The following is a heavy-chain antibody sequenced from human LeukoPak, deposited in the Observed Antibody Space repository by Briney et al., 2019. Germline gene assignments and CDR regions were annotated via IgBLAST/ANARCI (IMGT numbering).Heavy chain of an antibody. CDR2: IWYDGTNK. Sequence: GGSLRLSCAASGFTFSSYGMHWVRQAPGKGLEWVSFIWYDGTNKYYADSVKGRFTISRDNSKNTLYLQMNSLRAEDTAVYYCARDRGQRYFDYWGQGTLVTVPS. J-gene: IGHJ4*02. CDR1: GFTFSSYG. CDR3: ARDRGQRYFDY. V-gene: IGHV3-33*01.